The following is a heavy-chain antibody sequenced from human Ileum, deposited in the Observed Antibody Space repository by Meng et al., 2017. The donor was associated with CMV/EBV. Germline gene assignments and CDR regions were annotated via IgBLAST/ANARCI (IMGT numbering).Heavy chain of an antibody. Sequence: SETLSLTCTVSGGSISSSSYYWGWIRQPPGKGLEWIGSIYYSGSTYYNPSLKSRVTMSLDTSKNQISLRLSSVTAADTALYYCATSVSSGGKWAYYFDYWGQGTLVTVSS. J-gene: IGHJ4*02. CDR1: GGSISSSSYY. CDR3: ATSVSSGGKWAYYFDY. CDR2: IYYSGST. D-gene: IGHD1-26*01. V-gene: IGHV4-39*07.